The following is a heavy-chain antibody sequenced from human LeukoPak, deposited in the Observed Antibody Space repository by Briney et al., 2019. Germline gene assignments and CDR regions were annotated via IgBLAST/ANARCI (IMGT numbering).Heavy chain of an antibody. J-gene: IGHJ3*02. D-gene: IGHD6-13*01. CDR3: ARTGPLYSSSWHKEDAFDI. Sequence: ASVKVSCKASGGTFSSYAISWVRQAPGQGLEWMGGIIPIFGTANYAQKFQGRVTITADESTSTAYMELSSLRSEDTAVYYCARTGPLYSSSWHKEDAFDIWGQGTMVTVSS. V-gene: IGHV1-69*13. CDR1: GGTFSSYA. CDR2: IIPIFGTA.